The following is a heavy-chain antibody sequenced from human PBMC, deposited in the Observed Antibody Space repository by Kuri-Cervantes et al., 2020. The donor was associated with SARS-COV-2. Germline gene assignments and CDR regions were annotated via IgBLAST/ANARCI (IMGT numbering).Heavy chain of an antibody. J-gene: IGHJ4*02. Sequence: LSLTCAASGFTFSSYGMHWVRQAPGKGLEWVAFIRYDGSNKYYADSVEGRFTISRDNSKNTLYLQMNSLRAEDTAVYYCARDGSTNARGVFDYWGQGTLVTVSS. V-gene: IGHV3-30*02. CDR1: GFTFSSYG. D-gene: IGHD1-14*01. CDR2: IRYDGSNK. CDR3: ARDGSTNARGVFDY.